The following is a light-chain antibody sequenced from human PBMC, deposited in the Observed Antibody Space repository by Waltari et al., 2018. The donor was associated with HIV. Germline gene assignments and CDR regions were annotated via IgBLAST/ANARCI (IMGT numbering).Light chain of an antibody. CDR1: NIGSKS. CDR3: QVWYSSSDHTRV. Sequence: SYVLTQPPSVSVAPGQTARITCGGNNIGSKSVHWYQQKPGQATVLVVYDDSDRPSGIPERVAGSNSGNTATLTISMVEAGDEADYYCQVWYSSSDHTRVFGGGTKLTVL. J-gene: IGLJ2*01. V-gene: IGLV3-21*02. CDR2: DDS.